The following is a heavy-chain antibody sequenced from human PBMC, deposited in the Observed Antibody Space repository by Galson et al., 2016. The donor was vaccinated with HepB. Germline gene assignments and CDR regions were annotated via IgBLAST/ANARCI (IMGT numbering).Heavy chain of an antibody. CDR3: AKDDDDYNDAFDI. CDR1: GFTFRSYT. J-gene: IGHJ3*02. Sequence: SLRLSCAASGFTFRSYTMSWVRQAPGKGLEWVSAISGSGVGTYYADSVKGRFTNSRDNSKNTLYLQMNSLRAEDTAVYYCAKDDDDYNDAFDIWGQGTMVTVSS. D-gene: IGHD5-24*01. V-gene: IGHV3-23*01. CDR2: ISGSGVGT.